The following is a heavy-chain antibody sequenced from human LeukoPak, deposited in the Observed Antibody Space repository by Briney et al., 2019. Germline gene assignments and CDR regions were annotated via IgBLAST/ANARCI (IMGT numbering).Heavy chain of an antibody. V-gene: IGHV1-24*01. CDR1: GYTLTELS. CDR3: ATDRGYYDFWSGYSAVKYNWFDP. J-gene: IGHJ5*02. D-gene: IGHD3-3*01. Sequence: ASVKVSCKVSGYTLTELSMHWVRQAPGKGLEWMGGFDPEDGETTYAQKFQGRVTMTEDTSTDTAYMELSSLRSEDTAVYYCATDRGYYDFWSGYSAVKYNWFDPWGQGTLVTVSS. CDR2: FDPEDGET.